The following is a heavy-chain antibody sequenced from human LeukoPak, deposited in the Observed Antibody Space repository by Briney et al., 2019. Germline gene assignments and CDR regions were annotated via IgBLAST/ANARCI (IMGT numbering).Heavy chain of an antibody. V-gene: IGHV1-2*02. CDR3: ARSLGETPLTSFDY. Sequence: GASVKVSCKASGYTFTGYYMHWVRQAPGQGLEWMGWINPNSGGTNYAQKFQGRVTMTRDTPISTAYMELSRLRSDDTAAYYCARSLGETPLTSFDYWGQGTLVTVSS. D-gene: IGHD3-10*01. J-gene: IGHJ4*02. CDR1: GYTFTGYY. CDR2: INPNSGGT.